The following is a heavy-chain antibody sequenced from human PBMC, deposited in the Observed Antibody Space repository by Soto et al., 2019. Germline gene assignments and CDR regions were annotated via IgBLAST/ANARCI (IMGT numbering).Heavy chain of an antibody. CDR3: VQDMDV. J-gene: IGHJ6*02. Sequence: EVQLVESGGGLVQPGGSLRLSCAASGFTFRSYWMTWVRQAPGKGLEWVANIREDGAEKNYVDSVKGRFTISRDNAENSLYLQMNSLRADDTAVYYCVQDMDVWGQGTTVTVSS. V-gene: IGHV3-7*05. CDR2: IREDGAEK. CDR1: GFTFRSYW.